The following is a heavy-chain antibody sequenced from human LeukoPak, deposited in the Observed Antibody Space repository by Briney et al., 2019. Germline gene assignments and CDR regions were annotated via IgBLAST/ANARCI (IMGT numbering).Heavy chain of an antibody. CDR1: GYTFTSYG. Sequence: ASVKVSCKASGYTFTSYGISWVRQAPGQGLEWMGWISAYNGNTNYAQKLQGRVTMTTDTSTSTAYMELRSLRSDDTAVYYCARREPPVTYYYDSSGYNDAFDIWGQGTMVTVSS. V-gene: IGHV1-18*01. CDR3: ARREPPVTYYYDSSGYNDAFDI. CDR2: ISAYNGNT. D-gene: IGHD3-22*01. J-gene: IGHJ3*02.